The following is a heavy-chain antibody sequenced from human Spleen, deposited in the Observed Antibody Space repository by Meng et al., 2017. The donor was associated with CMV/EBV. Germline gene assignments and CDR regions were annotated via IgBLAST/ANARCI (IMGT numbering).Heavy chain of an antibody. D-gene: IGHD2-2*01. Sequence: TFSSYAISWVRQAPGQGLEWMGGIIPIFGTANYAQKFQGRVTITTDESTSTAYMELSSLRSEDTAVYYCARDHYCSSTSCHRHWFDPWGQGTLVTRLL. CDR1: TFSSYA. CDR3: ARDHYCSSTSCHRHWFDP. J-gene: IGHJ5*02. CDR2: IIPIFGTA. V-gene: IGHV1-69*05.